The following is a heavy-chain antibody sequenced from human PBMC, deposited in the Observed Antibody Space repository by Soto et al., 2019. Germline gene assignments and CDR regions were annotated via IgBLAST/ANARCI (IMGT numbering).Heavy chain of an antibody. CDR1: GGSISSGGYY. D-gene: IGHD2-15*01. CDR2: IYYSGST. V-gene: IGHV4-31*03. Sequence: QVQLQESGPGLVKPSQTLSLTCTVSGGSISSGGYYWSWIRQHPGKGLEWIGYIYYSGSTYYNPSLKSRVTMSVDTSKNQFSLKLSSVTAADTAVYYCARGGYCSGGSCYSDGFDYWGQGTLVTVSS. J-gene: IGHJ4*02. CDR3: ARGGYCSGGSCYSDGFDY.